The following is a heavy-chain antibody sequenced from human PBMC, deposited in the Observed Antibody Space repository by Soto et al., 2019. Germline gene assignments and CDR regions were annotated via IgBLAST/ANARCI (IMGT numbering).Heavy chain of an antibody. CDR1: GLNFDYFA. CDR3: AKGRYDFWSPYYFDS. D-gene: IGHD3-3*01. Sequence: PGGSLILSCVGSGLNFDYFAMHWVRQAPGKGLEWVSGITWNSRVLAYADSVKGRFTISRDNARNSLYLQMDSLRDEDTALYYCAKGRYDFWSPYYFDSWGQGTLVTVSS. CDR2: ITWNSRVL. J-gene: IGHJ4*02. V-gene: IGHV3-9*01.